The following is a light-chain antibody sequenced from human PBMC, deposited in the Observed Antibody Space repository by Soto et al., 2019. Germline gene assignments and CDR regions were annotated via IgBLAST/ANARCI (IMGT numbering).Light chain of an antibody. Sequence: ERVAVSLKASQSVSSYLAWYQQKPGQAPRLLIYGASSRATGIPDRFSASGSGTALTVTLSRLEAEAFRLYYCPEYGSSPVLFGQGTKVDI. CDR3: PEYGSSPVL. CDR1: QSVSSY. CDR2: GAS. V-gene: IGKV3-20*01. J-gene: IGKJ1*01.